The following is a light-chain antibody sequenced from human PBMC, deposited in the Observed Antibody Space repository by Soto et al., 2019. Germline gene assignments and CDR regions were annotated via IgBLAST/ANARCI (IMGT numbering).Light chain of an antibody. V-gene: IGLV2-8*01. Sequence: QSALTQPPSASGSPGQSVTISCTGTSSDVGGYDYVSWYQQHPGKAPKVMIYEVNKRPSGVPDRFSGSKSGNTASLTVSRLQAEDEAEYYCSSYAGSNNLVVFGGGTKLTVL. CDR2: EVN. J-gene: IGLJ2*01. CDR3: SSYAGSNNLVV. CDR1: SSDVGGYDY.